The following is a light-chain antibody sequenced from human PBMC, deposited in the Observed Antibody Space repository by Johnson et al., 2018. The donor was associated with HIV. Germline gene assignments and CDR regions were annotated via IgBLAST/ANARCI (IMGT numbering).Light chain of an antibody. CDR1: SSNIGAGYD. CDR2: GND. V-gene: IGLV1-40*01. Sequence: QSILTKPPSVSGAPGQRVTISCTGSSSNIGAGYDVHWYQQFPGTAPKLLIYGNDNRPSGVPERFSGSKSGTSASLAITGLQAEDEADYYCQSYDNALSGSKVFGTGTEVTVL. J-gene: IGLJ1*01. CDR3: QSYDNALSGSKV.